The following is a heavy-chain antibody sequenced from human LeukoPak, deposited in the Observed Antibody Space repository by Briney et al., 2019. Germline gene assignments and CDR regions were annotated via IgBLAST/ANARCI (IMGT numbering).Heavy chain of an antibody. CDR2: ISTDGSVT. CDR3: ARDQGAWDY. CDR1: GFTFSTYW. V-gene: IGHV3-74*01. Sequence: GSLRLSCAASGFTFSTYWMHWVRRAPGKGLVWVSRISTDGSVTSYADSVKGRFTISRDNSKNTLYLQMNSLRAEDTAVYYCARDQGAWDYWGQGTLVTVSS. J-gene: IGHJ4*02.